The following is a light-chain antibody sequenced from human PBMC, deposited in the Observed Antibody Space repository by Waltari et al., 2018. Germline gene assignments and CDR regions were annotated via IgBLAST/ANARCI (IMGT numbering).Light chain of an antibody. CDR2: EVS. CDR3: SSYAGSKFWV. Sequence: QSALTQPPSASGSPGQSVTISCTGTSSAVGGYHYVPWFQQRPGKAPKVMISEVSKRPSGVPDRFSGSKSGNTASLIVSGLQAEDEADYYCSSYAGSKFWVFGGGTKLTVL. J-gene: IGLJ3*02. CDR1: SSAVGGYHY. V-gene: IGLV2-8*01.